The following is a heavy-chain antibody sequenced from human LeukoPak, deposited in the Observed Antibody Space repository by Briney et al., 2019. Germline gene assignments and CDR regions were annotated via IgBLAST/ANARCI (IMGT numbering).Heavy chain of an antibody. V-gene: IGHV3-30*02. CDR3: AKDPMGEAAGTDC. CDR1: GFTFSSYG. Sequence: GGSLRLSCAASGFTFSSYGMHWVRQAPGKGLEWVAFIRYDGSNKYYADSVKGRFTISRDNAKNSLYLQMNSLRPEDTAVYCCAKDPMGEAAGTDCWGQGTLVTVSS. CDR2: IRYDGSNK. J-gene: IGHJ4*02. D-gene: IGHD6-13*01.